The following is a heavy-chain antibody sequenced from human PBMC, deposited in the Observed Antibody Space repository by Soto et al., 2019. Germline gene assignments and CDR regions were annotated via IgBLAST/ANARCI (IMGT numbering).Heavy chain of an antibody. Sequence: SETLSLTCAVYGGSFSGYYWSWIRQPPGKGLEWIGEINHSGSTNYNPSLKSRVTISVDTSKNQFSLKLSSVTAADTAVYYCARAPQSRYCSGGSCYGNYYYYMDVWGKGTTVTVSS. CDR1: GGSFSGYY. CDR2: INHSGST. D-gene: IGHD2-15*01. J-gene: IGHJ6*03. V-gene: IGHV4-34*01. CDR3: ARAPQSRYCSGGSCYGNYYYYMDV.